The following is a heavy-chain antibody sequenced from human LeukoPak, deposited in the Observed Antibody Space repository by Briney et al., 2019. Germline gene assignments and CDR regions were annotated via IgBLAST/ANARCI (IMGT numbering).Heavy chain of an antibody. CDR3: ARGGANCSGGRCPLNWFDP. CDR1: GYTFTIYG. V-gene: IGHV1-18*01. CDR2: ISAYNGNT. Sequence: ASVTLSFKATGYTFTIYGITCVRHAPGQGPGWRVWISAYNGNTTYAWKLPATVTMTIDKPTRTAYMELRSLRSDDTAVYSCARGGANCSGGRCPLNWFDPWGQGTPVAVSS. D-gene: IGHD2-15*01. J-gene: IGHJ5*02.